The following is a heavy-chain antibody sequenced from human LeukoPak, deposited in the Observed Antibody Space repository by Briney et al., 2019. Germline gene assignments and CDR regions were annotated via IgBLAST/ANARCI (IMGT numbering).Heavy chain of an antibody. CDR1: GFTFSTYW. J-gene: IGHJ4*02. D-gene: IGHD3-3*01. CDR2: IKQDGSEK. V-gene: IGHV3-7*01. Sequence: GGSLRLSCAASGFTFSTYWMSWVRQAPGKGLEWVTNIKQDGSEKYYVDSVKGRFTISRDNAKKSLYLQMNSLRAEDTAVYYCASGFLDDFWSGHFWGQGTLVTVSS. CDR3: ASGFLDDFWSGHF.